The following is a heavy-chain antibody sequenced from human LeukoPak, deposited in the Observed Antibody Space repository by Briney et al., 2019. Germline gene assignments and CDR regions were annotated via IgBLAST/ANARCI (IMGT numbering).Heavy chain of an antibody. D-gene: IGHD3-10*01. Sequence: PGGSLRLSCAASGFTFSDYYMSWIRQAPGKGLEWVAVMWYDESKEYSGDSVKGRFTISRDKSKNTLYLQMNSLKVEDTAVYYCARDPYYGSGKYYHGMDLWGQGTTVTVSS. J-gene: IGHJ6*02. CDR2: MWYDESKE. V-gene: IGHV3-33*08. CDR3: ARDPYYGSGKYYHGMDL. CDR1: GFTFSDYY.